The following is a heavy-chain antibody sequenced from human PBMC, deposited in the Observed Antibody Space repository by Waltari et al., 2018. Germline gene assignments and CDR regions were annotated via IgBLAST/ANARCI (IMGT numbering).Heavy chain of an antibody. Sequence: EVQLVESGGVVVQPGGSLRLSCADSGFTFDDYAMHWVRQAPGKGLEWVSLISWDGGSTYYADSVKGRFTISRDNSKNSLYLQMNSLRAEDTALYYCAKGGYDFWSGLDYWGQGTLVTVSS. D-gene: IGHD3-3*01. CDR2: ISWDGGST. CDR3: AKGGYDFWSGLDY. J-gene: IGHJ4*02. CDR1: GFTFDDYA. V-gene: IGHV3-43D*03.